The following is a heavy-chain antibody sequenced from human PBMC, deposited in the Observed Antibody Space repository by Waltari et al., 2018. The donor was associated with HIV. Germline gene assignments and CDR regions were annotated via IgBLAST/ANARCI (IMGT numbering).Heavy chain of an antibody. Sequence: EVQLVESGGGLIQPGGSLRLACAASGFPVFNNSLSLVRQAPGKGLEWVSLIYSNATTYYADSVKGRFTISRDNSKNTLYLQMNSLRADDTAVYFCATVLVRTSWVITTAPFDYWGQGTLVTVSS. CDR2: IYSNATT. V-gene: IGHV3-53*01. J-gene: IGHJ4*02. D-gene: IGHD3-22*01. CDR1: GFPVFNNS. CDR3: ATVLVRTSWVITTAPFDY.